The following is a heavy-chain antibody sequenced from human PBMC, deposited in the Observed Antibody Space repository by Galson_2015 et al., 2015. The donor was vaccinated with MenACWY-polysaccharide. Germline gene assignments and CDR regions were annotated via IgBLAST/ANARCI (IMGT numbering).Heavy chain of an antibody. CDR1: GFTFSSHW. Sequence: LRLSCAAYGFTFSSHWMTWVRQAPGKGLEWVATIKQDGSEKYYVDSVKGRFTISRDNAKNSLSLQMNSLRAEDTAVYYCARAGGGWFDSWGQGTLVTVSS. CDR3: ARAGGGWFDS. J-gene: IGHJ5*01. D-gene: IGHD3-10*01. CDR2: IKQDGSEK. V-gene: IGHV3-7*01.